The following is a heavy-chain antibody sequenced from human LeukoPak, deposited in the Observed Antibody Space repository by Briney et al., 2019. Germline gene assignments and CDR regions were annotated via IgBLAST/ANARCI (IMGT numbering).Heavy chain of an antibody. J-gene: IGHJ3*02. D-gene: IGHD3-16*01. V-gene: IGHV3-23*01. CDR3: AKGKVNHDGAFDI. CDR2: ISGSGGST. CDR1: GFTFSSYA. Sequence: GSLRLSCAASGFTFSSYAMSWVRQAPGKGLEWVSAISGSGGSTYYADSVKGRFTISRDNSKNTLYLQMNSLRAEDTALYYCAKGKVNHDGAFDIWGQGTMVTVSS.